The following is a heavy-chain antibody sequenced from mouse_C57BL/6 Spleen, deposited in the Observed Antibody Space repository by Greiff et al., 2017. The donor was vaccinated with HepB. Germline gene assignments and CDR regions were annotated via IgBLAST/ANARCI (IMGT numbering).Heavy chain of an antibody. Sequence: VKLQQPGAELVKPGASVKLSCKASGYTFTSYWMHWVKQRPGRGLEWIGRIDPNSGGTKYNEKFKSKATLTVDKPSSTAYMQLSSLTSEDSAVYYCASYYGSSYNWYFDVWGTGTTVTVSS. J-gene: IGHJ1*03. CDR3: ASYYGSSYNWYFDV. CDR1: GYTFTSYW. CDR2: IDPNSGGT. D-gene: IGHD1-1*01. V-gene: IGHV1-72*01.